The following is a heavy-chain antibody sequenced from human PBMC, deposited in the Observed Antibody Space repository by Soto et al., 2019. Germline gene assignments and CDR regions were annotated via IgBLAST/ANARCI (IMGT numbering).Heavy chain of an antibody. CDR2: ISAYNGNT. CDR3: ARGRYGDY. V-gene: IGHV1-18*01. J-gene: IGHJ4*02. CDR1: GYAFTTYG. D-gene: IGHD1-1*01. Sequence: QVHLVQSGAEVKKPGASVKVSCKGSGYAFTTYGITWVRQAPGQGLEWMGWISAYNGNTNYAQKLQGRVTVTRDTSTSTAYMELRSLRSDDAAVYYCARGRYGDYWGQGALVTVSS.